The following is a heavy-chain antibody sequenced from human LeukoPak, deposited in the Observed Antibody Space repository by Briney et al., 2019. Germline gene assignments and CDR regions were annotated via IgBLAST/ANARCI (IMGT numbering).Heavy chain of an antibody. D-gene: IGHD3-10*01. CDR1: GYTFSSYA. J-gene: IGHJ5*02. CDR2: ISGSGGST. CDR3: AKAIGGSKHPNWFDL. V-gene: IGHV3-23*01. Sequence: RGSLRLSCAASGYTFSSYAMSWVRQAPGKGLGWVSAISGSGGSTYYADSVKGRFTISRDNSKNTLYLQMNSLRAEDTAVYYCAKAIGGSKHPNWFDLWGQGTLVTVSS.